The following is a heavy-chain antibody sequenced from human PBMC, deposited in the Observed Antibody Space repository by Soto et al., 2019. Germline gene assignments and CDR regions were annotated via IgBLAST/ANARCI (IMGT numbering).Heavy chain of an antibody. J-gene: IGHJ4*02. D-gene: IGHD7-27*01. CDR3: ARGWGRIFDY. CDR1: GVCFSGYY. CDR2: INHSGST. V-gene: IGHV4-34*01. Sequence: SETLSLTCAAYGVCFSGYYWSWIRQPPGKGLEWIGEINHSGSTNYNPSLKSRVTISVDTSKNQFSLKLSSVTASDTDVNYCARGWGRIFDYWGQGTLVTVS.